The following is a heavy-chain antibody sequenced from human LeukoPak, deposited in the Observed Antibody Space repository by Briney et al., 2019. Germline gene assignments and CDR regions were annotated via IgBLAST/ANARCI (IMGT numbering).Heavy chain of an antibody. D-gene: IGHD2-15*01. Sequence: SETLSLTCAVYGGSFSDYYWSWIRQPPGKGLEWIGEINHSGSTNYNPSLKSRVIISVDTSKNQFSLKLSSVTAADTAVYYCASDGFVCSGGSCYSRHYGMDVWGQGTTVTVSS. CDR1: GGSFSDYY. V-gene: IGHV4-34*01. CDR3: ASDGFVCSGGSCYSRHYGMDV. CDR2: INHSGST. J-gene: IGHJ6*02.